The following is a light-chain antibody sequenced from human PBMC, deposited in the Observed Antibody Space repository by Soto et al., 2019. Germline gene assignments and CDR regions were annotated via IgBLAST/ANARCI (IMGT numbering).Light chain of an antibody. V-gene: IGKV1-27*01. CDR3: QKYNSAPQT. CDR2: AAS. Sequence: IWITKSPALLSGSTGKRVTISCRMSQGISSYLAWYQQKPGKVPKLLIYAASTLQSGVPSRFSGSGSGTDFTLTISSLQPEDVATYYCQKYNSAPQTFGQGTKVDIK. J-gene: IGKJ1*01. CDR1: QGISSY.